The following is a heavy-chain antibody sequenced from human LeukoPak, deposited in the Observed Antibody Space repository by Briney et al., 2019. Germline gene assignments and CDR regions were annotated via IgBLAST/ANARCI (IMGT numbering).Heavy chain of an antibody. CDR3: ARDRPTGASRLFVVQ. CDR1: GFSFSSYS. V-gene: IGHV3-21*01. CDR2: MSSGSSYI. Sequence: GGSLRLSCAASGFSFSSYSMTWVRQAPGKGLEWVSSMSSGSSYIYYADSVRGRFTISRDNAKNSLYLLMNSLRVEDTAVYYWARDRPTGASRLFVVQWGQGTLVTVSS. D-gene: IGHD3-3*01. J-gene: IGHJ4*02.